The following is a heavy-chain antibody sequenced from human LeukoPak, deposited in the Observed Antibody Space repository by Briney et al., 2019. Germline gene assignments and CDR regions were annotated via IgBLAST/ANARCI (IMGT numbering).Heavy chain of an antibody. CDR1: GYTFTSYD. Sequence: GASVKVSCKASGYTFTSYDINWVRQATGQGLEWMGWMNPNSGNTGYAQKFQGRVTMTRNTSISTAYIELSSLRSEDTAVYYCARNTAVAGTGFDYWGQGTLVPVAS. V-gene: IGHV1-8*01. D-gene: IGHD6-19*01. CDR2: MNPNSGNT. J-gene: IGHJ4*02. CDR3: ARNTAVAGTGFDY.